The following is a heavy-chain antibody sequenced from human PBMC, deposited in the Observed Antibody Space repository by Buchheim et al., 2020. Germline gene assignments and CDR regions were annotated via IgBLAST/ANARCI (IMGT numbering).Heavy chain of an antibody. Sequence: QVQLVQSGAEVKKPGASVKVSCKASGYTFTGYYMHWVRQAPGQGLEWMGRIIPILGIANYAQKFQGRVTISADKSTSTAYMELSSLRSEDTAVYYCGSDTTAYFDYWGQGTL. CDR1: GYTFTGYY. D-gene: IGHD4-17*01. CDR3: GSDTTAYFDY. CDR2: IIPILGIA. J-gene: IGHJ4*02. V-gene: IGHV1-69*09.